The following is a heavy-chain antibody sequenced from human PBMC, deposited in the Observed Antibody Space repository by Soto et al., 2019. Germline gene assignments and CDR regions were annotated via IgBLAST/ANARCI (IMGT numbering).Heavy chain of an antibody. V-gene: IGHV3-30*18. CDR1: GYTFSGHG. CDR3: AKDHSSSGLNWYFDL. J-gene: IGHJ2*01. CDR2: ISYDGNLA. D-gene: IGHD6-19*01. Sequence: QVQLVESGGGVVQPGTSLRLSCAASGYTFSGHGMHWLRQAPGKGLEWVAVISYDGNLAYYADSVKGRFTISRDNAKNTLYLQMDSLRAEDTAVYHCAKDHSSSGLNWYFDLWGRGTLVTVSS.